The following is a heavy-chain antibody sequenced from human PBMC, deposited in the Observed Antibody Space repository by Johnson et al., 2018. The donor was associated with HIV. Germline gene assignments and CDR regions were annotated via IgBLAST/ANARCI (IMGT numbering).Heavy chain of an antibody. CDR2: IWYDGSNK. V-gene: IGHV3-33*06. CDR3: AKDWSVLEWLSLHAFDI. CDR1: GFTFSSYG. Sequence: QVQLVESGGGVVQPGRSLRLSCAASGFTFSSYGMHWVRQAPGKGLEWVAVIWYDGSNKYYADSVKGRFTISRDNSKNTLYLQMNSLRADDTAVYYCAKDWSVLEWLSLHAFDIWGQGTMVTVSS. D-gene: IGHD3-3*01. J-gene: IGHJ3*02.